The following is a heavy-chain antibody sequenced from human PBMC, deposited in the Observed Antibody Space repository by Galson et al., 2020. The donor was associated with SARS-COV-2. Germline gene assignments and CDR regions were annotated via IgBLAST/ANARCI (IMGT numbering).Heavy chain of an antibody. CDR1: GFTFSDYY. Sequence: NSGGSLRLSCAASGFTFSDYYMSWLRQAPGKGLEWVSKMSSSGSTIYYGDSVKGRFTISRDNAKNSLYLQMNSLRAEDTAVYYCARDDSAWYGEDYWGQGTLVTVSS. J-gene: IGHJ4*02. CDR3: ARDDSAWYGEDY. CDR2: MSSSGSTI. V-gene: IGHV3-11*04. D-gene: IGHD6-19*01.